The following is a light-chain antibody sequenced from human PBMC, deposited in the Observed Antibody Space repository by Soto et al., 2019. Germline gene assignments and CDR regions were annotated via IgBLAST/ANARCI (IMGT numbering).Light chain of an antibody. CDR3: SSYAGSSNVV. CDR1: SSDVGGYNY. J-gene: IGLJ2*01. Sequence: QSALTQPPSASGSPGQSVTISCTGSSSDVGGYNYVSWYQQHPGKAPKLMIYDVIKRPSGVPDRFSGSKSGDTASLTVSGLQAEDEADYYCSSYAGSSNVVFGGGTKVTVL. CDR2: DVI. V-gene: IGLV2-8*01.